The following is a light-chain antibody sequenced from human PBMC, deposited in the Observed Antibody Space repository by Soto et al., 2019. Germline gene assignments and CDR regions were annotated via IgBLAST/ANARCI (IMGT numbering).Light chain of an antibody. J-gene: IGKJ1*01. CDR1: QSIFYSPNNKNY. CDR2: WAS. V-gene: IGKV4-1*01. CDR3: QQYYTGPTWT. Sequence: DIVMTQSPDSLAVSLGERATINCKSSQSIFYSPNNKNYLAWYQQRPGQPPRLLIYWASTRESGVPDRFSGSGSGTDFALTISSLQADDVAVYYCQQYYTGPTWTFGQGTKVEIK.